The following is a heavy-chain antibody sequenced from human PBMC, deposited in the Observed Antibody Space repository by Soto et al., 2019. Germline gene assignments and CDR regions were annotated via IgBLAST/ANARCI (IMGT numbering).Heavy chain of an antibody. CDR2: TYYRSKWYN. CDR3: ARVVGSSYFDY. D-gene: IGHD2-15*01. CDR1: GDSVSSNRAE. J-gene: IGHJ4*02. V-gene: IGHV6-1*01. Sequence: SQTLSLTCAISGDSVSSNRAEWNWVRQSPSRGLEWLGRTYYRSKWYNDYAVSLKSRITINPDTSKNLLSLQLSSVTPEDTAVYYCARVVGSSYFDYWGQGIMVTVS.